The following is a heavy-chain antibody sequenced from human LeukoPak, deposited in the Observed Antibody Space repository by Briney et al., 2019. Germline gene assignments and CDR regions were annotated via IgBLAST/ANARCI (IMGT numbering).Heavy chain of an antibody. CDR2: ISAYNGNT. CDR3: ARWGAQEKNGWGIAAAGTIWFDP. D-gene: IGHD6-13*01. V-gene: IGHV1-18*01. CDR1: GYTFTSYG. Sequence: ASVKVSCKASGYTFTSYGISWVRQAPGQGLEWMGWISAYNGNTNYAQKLQGRVTMTTDTSTSTAYMELRSLRSDDTAVYYCARWGAQEKNGWGIAAAGTIWFDPWGQGTLVTVSS. J-gene: IGHJ5*02.